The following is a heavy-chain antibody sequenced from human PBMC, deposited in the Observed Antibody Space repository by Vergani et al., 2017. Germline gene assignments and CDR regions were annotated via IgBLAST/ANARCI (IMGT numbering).Heavy chain of an antibody. D-gene: IGHD3-22*01. V-gene: IGHV7-4-1*02. J-gene: IGHJ4*02. Sequence: QVQLVQSGSELKKPGASVKISCKASGYTFTSYAMNWVRQAPGQGLEWMGWINTNTGNPTYVQGFTGRFVFSLDTSVSTAFLQISSLKAEDTAVYYCGRGHTFYADRSDYSSMNNYWGQGTLVTVSS. CDR3: GRGHTFYADRSDYSSMNNY. CDR1: GYTFTSYA. CDR2: INTNTGNP.